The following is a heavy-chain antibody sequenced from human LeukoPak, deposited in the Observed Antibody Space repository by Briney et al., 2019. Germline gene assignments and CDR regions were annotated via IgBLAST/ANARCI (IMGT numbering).Heavy chain of an antibody. CDR3: AKERASRLPFDY. D-gene: IGHD4-11*01. CDR1: GFTFSNYG. Sequence: GGSLRLSCAASGFTFSNYGMNWVRQAPGKGLEWVTAISAKGVNTYYADSVKGRFTISRDNSKDTLSLQMNSLRAEDTAVYYCAKERASRLPFDYWGQGTLVTVSS. CDR2: ISAKGVNT. V-gene: IGHV3-23*01. J-gene: IGHJ4*02.